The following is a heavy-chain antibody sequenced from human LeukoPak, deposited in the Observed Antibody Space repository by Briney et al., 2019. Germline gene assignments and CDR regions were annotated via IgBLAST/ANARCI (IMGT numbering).Heavy chain of an antibody. J-gene: IGHJ4*02. CDR2: IKPDGSDK. CDR1: GFTFSGHW. D-gene: IGHD3-10*01. V-gene: IGHV3-7*01. Sequence: GESLRLSCAASGFTFSGHWMSWVHQAPGKGLEWVAKIKPDGSDKYYADSVKGRLTISRDNTKNSLYLQMDSLRADDTAVYYCTRDVWFSFDYWGQGTLVTVSS. CDR3: TRDVWFSFDY.